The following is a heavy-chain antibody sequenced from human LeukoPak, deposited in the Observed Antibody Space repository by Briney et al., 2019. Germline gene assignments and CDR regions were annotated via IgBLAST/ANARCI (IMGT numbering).Heavy chain of an antibody. V-gene: IGHV4-59*01. CDR3: ARATYDYWSGYGRNWFDP. CDR1: GGSISSYY. CDR2: IYYSGST. Sequence: SETLSLTCTVSGGSISSYYWSWIRQPPGKGLEWIGYIYYSGSTNYNPSLKSRVTISVDTSKNQFSLKLTSVTPADTDVYYCARATYDYWSGYGRNWFDPWGRGTLVTVPS. D-gene: IGHD3-3*01. J-gene: IGHJ5*02.